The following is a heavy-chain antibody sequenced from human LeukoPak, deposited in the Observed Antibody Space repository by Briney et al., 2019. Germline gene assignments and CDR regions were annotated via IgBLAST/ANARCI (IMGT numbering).Heavy chain of an antibody. CDR1: GFTFSSYA. V-gene: IGHV3-23*01. Sequence: GGSLRLSCAASGFTFSSYAMGWVRQAPGKGLEWVSAISGSGGSTYYADSVKGRFTISRDNSKNTLYLQMNSLRAEDTAVYYCATTNRMVRSFDPWGQGTLVTVSS. CDR3: ATTNRMVRSFDP. D-gene: IGHD3-10*01. CDR2: ISGSGGST. J-gene: IGHJ5*02.